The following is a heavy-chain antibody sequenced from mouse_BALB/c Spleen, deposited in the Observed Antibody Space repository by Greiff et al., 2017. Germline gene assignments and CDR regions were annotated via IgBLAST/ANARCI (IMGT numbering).Heavy chain of an antibody. D-gene: IGHD4-1*01. V-gene: IGHV2-6-7*01. J-gene: IGHJ4*01. Sequence: QVQLQQSGPGLVAPSQSLSITCTVSGFSLTGYGVNWVRQPPGKGLEWLGMIWGDGSTDYNSALKSRLSISKDNSKSQVFLKMNSLQTDDTARYYCARETGTEAMDYWGQGTSVTVSS. CDR2: IWGDGST. CDR1: GFSLTGYG. CDR3: ARETGTEAMDY.